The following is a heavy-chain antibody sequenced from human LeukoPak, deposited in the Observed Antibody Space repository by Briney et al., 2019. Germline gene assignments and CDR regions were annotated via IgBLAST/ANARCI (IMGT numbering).Heavy chain of an antibody. Sequence: VKGRFTISRDNSKNTLYLQMNSLRAEDTAVYYCASWGSTAAFDYWGQGTLVTVSS. D-gene: IGHD3-16*01. J-gene: IGHJ4*02. V-gene: IGHV3-30*01. CDR3: ASWGSTAAFDY.